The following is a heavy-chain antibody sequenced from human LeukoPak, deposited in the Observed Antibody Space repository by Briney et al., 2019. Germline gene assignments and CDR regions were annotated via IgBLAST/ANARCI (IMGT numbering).Heavy chain of an antibody. Sequence: PSETLSLTCAVYGGSFSGYYWSWIRQPPGKGLEWIGEINHSGSTNYYPSLKSRVTISLDTSTNQFSLKLSSVSAADTAVYYCASDSSAYYETGKIDYWGQGTLVTVSS. CDR3: ASDSSAYYETGKIDY. CDR2: INHSGST. D-gene: IGHD3-22*01. J-gene: IGHJ4*02. CDR1: GGSFSGYY. V-gene: IGHV4-34*01.